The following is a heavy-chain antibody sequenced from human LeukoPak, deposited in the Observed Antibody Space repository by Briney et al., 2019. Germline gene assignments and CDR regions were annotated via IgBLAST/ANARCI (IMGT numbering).Heavy chain of an antibody. CDR3: AKVKYSSGWYYDY. J-gene: IGHJ4*02. Sequence: GGSLRLSCAASGFTFSSYAMSGVRQAPGKVLEWVSAISGSGGNTYYADSVKGRFAISRDNSKNTLYLQMNSLRAEDTAVYYCAKVKYSSGWYYDYWGQGTLVTVSS. D-gene: IGHD6-19*01. CDR2: ISGSGGNT. CDR1: GFTFSSYA. V-gene: IGHV3-23*01.